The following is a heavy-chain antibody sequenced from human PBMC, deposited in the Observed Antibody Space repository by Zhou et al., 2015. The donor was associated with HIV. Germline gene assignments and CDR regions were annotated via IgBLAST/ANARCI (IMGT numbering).Heavy chain of an antibody. CDR1: GFTFSSYG. Sequence: QVQLVESGGGVVQPGRSLRLSCAASGFTFSSYGMHWVRQAPGKGLEWVAVIWYDLSNKYYADSVKGRFTISRDNRKNALYLQMNSLRVEDTAVYYCARGPYYDFWSEGYYFDYWGQGTLVTVSS. V-gene: IGHV3-33*01. J-gene: IGHJ4*02. CDR2: IWYDLSNK. CDR3: ARGPYYDFWSEGYYFDY. D-gene: IGHD3-3*01.